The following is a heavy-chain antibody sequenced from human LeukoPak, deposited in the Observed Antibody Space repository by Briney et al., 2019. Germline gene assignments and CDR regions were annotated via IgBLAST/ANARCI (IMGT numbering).Heavy chain of an antibody. J-gene: IGHJ4*02. CDR2: IYYSGST. CDR1: GGSISSSSYY. CDR3: ARVSRDGYQGQDY. V-gene: IGHV4-39*07. Sequence: SETLSLTCTVSGGSISSSSYYWGWIRQPPGKGLEWIGSIYYSGSTYYNPSLKSRVTISVDTSKNQFSLKLSSVTAADTAVYYCARVSRDGYQGQDYWGQGTLVTVSS. D-gene: IGHD5-24*01.